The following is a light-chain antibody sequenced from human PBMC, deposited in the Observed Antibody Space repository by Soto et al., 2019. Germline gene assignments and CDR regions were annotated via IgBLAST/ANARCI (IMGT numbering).Light chain of an antibody. Sequence: DIQMTQSPSSLSASVGDRVTITCRASQTVSSYLNWYQHKPGKAPKVLIYAASSLQSGVPSKFSGSASGTDFTLIISSLQPEDFATYYCQQSYTTPWTFGQGTKVDIK. V-gene: IGKV1-39*01. CDR3: QQSYTTPWT. CDR2: AAS. CDR1: QTVSSY. J-gene: IGKJ1*01.